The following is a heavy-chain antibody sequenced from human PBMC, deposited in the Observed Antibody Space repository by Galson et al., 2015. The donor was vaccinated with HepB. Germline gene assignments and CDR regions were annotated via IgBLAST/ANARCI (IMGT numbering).Heavy chain of an antibody. CDR3: ARAGGDYVWGSYRPYFDY. D-gene: IGHD3-16*02. CDR2: ISAYNGNT. Sequence: SVKVSCKASGYTFTSYGISWVRQAPGQGLEWMGWISAYNGNTNYAQKLQGRVTMTTDTSTSTAYMELRSLRSDDTAVYYCARAGGDYVWGSYRPYFDYWGQGTLVTVSS. V-gene: IGHV1-18*01. J-gene: IGHJ4*02. CDR1: GYTFTSYG.